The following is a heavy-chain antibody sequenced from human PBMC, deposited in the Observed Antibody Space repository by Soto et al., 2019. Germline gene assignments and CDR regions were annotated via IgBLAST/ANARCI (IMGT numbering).Heavy chain of an antibody. J-gene: IGHJ4*02. CDR2: ISSHGGST. V-gene: IGHV3-64*01. CDR3: ARLCRGYSRYDLFY. Sequence: PGGSLRLSCAASGFTFSSYAMHWVRQAPGTGLEYVSVISSHGGSTYYANSVKGRFTISRDNSKNTLYLQMGSLRAEDMAVYFFARLCRGYSRYDLFYWGQGSLSTFS. CDR1: GFTFSSYA. D-gene: IGHD5-12*01.